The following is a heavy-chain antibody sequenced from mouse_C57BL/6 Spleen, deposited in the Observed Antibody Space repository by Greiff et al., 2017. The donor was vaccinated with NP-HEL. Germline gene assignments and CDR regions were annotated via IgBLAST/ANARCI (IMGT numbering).Heavy chain of an antibody. J-gene: IGHJ2*01. D-gene: IGHD1-1*01. CDR3: ARSYYYGSPYYFDY. Sequence: EVQLQQSGPELVKPGASVKISCKASGYTFTDYYMNWVKQSHGKSLEWIGDINPNNGGTSYNQKFKGKATWTVDKSSSTAYMELRSLTSEDSAVYYCARSYYYGSPYYFDYWGQGTTLTVSS. V-gene: IGHV1-26*01. CDR2: INPNNGGT. CDR1: GYTFTDYY.